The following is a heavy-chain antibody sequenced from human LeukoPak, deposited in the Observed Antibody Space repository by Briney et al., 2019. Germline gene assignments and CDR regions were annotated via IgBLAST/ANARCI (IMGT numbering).Heavy chain of an antibody. CDR3: ARDGVIDSFYY. CDR2: ISSSGSTI. D-gene: IGHD3-22*01. V-gene: IGHV3-48*03. CDR1: GFTFSSYE. J-gene: IGHJ4*02. Sequence: GRSLRLSCAASGFTFSSYEMNWVRQAPGKGLEWVSYISSSGSTIYYADSVKGRFTISRNNAKNSLYLQMNGLRAEDTAVYYCARDGVIDSFYYWGQGTLVTVSS.